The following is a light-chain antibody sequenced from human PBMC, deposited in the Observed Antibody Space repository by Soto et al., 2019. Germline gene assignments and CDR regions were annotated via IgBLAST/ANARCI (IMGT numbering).Light chain of an antibody. CDR2: DVS. Sequence: QSVLTQPRSVSGSPGQSVTISCTGTSSDVGGYNYVSWYQQHPGKAPKLMICDVSKRPSGVPDRFSGSKSGNTASLTISGLQAEDEADYYCCSYAGSYTRYVFGTGTKVTVL. CDR1: SSDVGGYNY. V-gene: IGLV2-11*01. CDR3: CSYAGSYTRYV. J-gene: IGLJ1*01.